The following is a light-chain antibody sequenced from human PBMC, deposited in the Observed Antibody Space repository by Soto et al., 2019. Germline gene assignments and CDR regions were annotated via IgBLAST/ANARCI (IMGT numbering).Light chain of an antibody. V-gene: IGKV1-9*01. CDR1: QDITNY. CDR3: QQLNSYPFT. CDR2: AAS. J-gene: IGKJ5*01. Sequence: DIQMTQSPSSLSASVGDRVTITCQASQDITNYLNWYQQKPGKAPQLLIYAASTLQSGVPSRFSGSGSGTDFTLTISSLQPEDFATYYCQQLNSYPFTFGQGTRLEI.